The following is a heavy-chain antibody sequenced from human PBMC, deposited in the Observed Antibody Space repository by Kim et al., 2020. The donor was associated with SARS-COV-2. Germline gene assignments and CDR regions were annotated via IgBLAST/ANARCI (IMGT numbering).Heavy chain of an antibody. CDR3: ARGGYGDYADFDY. V-gene: IGHV4-31*03. CDR1: GGSISSGGYY. Sequence: SETLSLTCTVSGGSISSGGYYWSWIRQHPGKGLEWIGYIYYSGSTYYNPSLKSRVTISVDTSKNQFSLKLSSVTAADTAVYYCARGGYGDYADFDYWGQGTLVTVSS. D-gene: IGHD4-17*01. CDR2: IYYSGST. J-gene: IGHJ4*02.